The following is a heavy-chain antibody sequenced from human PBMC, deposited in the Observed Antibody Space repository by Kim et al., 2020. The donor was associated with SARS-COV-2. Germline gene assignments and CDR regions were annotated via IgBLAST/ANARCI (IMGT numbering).Heavy chain of an antibody. J-gene: IGHJ4*02. CDR1: GFTFSSYW. D-gene: IGHD3-10*01. V-gene: IGHV3-7*03. Sequence: GGSLRLSCAASGFTFSSYWMSWVRQAPGKGLEWVANIKQDGSEKYYVDSVKGRFTISRDNAKNSLYLQMNSLRAEDTAVYYCARDHRGVRGWVKWGYWGQGTLVTVSS. CDR3: ARDHRGVRGWVKWGY. CDR2: IKQDGSEK.